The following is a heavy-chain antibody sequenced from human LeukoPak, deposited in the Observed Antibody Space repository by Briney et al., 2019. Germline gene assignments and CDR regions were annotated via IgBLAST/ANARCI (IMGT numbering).Heavy chain of an antibody. CDR2: ISAYNGNT. J-gene: IGHJ3*02. D-gene: IGHD6-19*01. CDR1: GYTFTSYG. V-gene: IGHV1-18*01. Sequence: ASVKVSCKASGYTFTSYGVSWVRQAPGQGLEWMGWISAYNGNTNYAQKVRGRVTMTTDTSTRTAYMELRSLRSDDTAVYYCARGLQENLAWLTAFNAFDIWGQGTMVTVSS. CDR3: ARGLQENLAWLTAFNAFDI.